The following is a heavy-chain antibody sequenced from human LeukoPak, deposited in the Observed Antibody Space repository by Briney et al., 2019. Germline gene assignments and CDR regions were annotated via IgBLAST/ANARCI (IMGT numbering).Heavy chain of an antibody. CDR2: ISAYNGNT. J-gene: IGHJ5*02. Sequence: ASVKVSCKASGYTFTSYGISWVRQAPGQGLERMGWISAYNGNTNYAQKFQGRVTMTRNTSISTAYMELSSLRSEDTAVYYCARRGINRVWFDPWGQGTLVTVSS. V-gene: IGHV1-18*01. CDR3: ARRGINRVWFDP. D-gene: IGHD1-14*01. CDR1: GYTFTSYG.